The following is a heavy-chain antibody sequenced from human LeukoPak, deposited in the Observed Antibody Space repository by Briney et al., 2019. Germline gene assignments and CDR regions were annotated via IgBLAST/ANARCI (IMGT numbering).Heavy chain of an antibody. J-gene: IGHJ4*02. D-gene: IGHD2-21*02. CDR2: ISSRGGST. CDR3: AKDHQYCGGDCYSTTTYYFDY. V-gene: IGHV3-23*01. CDR1: GFTFSSYG. Sequence: GGSLRLSCAASGFTFSSYGMHWVRQAPGKGLEWVSGISSRGGSTYYADSVKGRFTISRDNSKNTLYLQMNSLRAEDTAVYYCAKDHQYCGGDCYSTTTYYFDYWGQGTLVTVSS.